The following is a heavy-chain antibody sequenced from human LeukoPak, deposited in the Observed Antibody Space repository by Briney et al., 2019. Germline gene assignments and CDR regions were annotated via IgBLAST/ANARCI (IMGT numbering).Heavy chain of an antibody. V-gene: IGHV5-51*01. J-gene: IGHJ3*02. D-gene: IGHD6-19*01. CDR3: ARLVIDVAGTRSPGAFDI. CDR2: IYPGDSDT. CDR1: GYSFTGYW. Sequence: GESLKISCKCSGYSFTGYWIGCVRQMPGKGLEWMGIIYPGDSDTRYSPSFQGQVTISADKSISTAYLQWSSLKASDTAMYYCARLVIDVAGTRSPGAFDIWGQGTMVTVSS.